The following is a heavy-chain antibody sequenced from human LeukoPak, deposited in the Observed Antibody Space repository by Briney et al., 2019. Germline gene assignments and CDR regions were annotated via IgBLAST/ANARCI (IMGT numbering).Heavy chain of an antibody. D-gene: IGHD3-10*01. Sequence: PSETLSLTCTVSGGSISSSSYYWGWIRQPPGKGLEWIGEINHSGSTNYNPSLKSRVTISVDTSKNQFSLKLGSVTAADTAVYYCARHVRFGGFYYYYYMDVWGKGTTVTISS. CDR1: GGSISSSSYY. CDR2: INHSGST. J-gene: IGHJ6*03. V-gene: IGHV4-39*01. CDR3: ARHVRFGGFYYYYYMDV.